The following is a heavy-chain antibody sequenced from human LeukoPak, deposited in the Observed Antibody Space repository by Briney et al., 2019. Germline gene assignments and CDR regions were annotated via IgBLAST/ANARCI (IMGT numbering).Heavy chain of an antibody. D-gene: IGHD3-22*01. V-gene: IGHV3-48*03. Sequence: AGGSLRLSCAASGFTFSSYEMNWVRRAPGKGLEWVSYITSSGSTIYYADSVKGRFTISRDNAKNSLYLQMNSLRAEDTAVYYCAIPTYYYDSSGQGYWGQGTLVTVSS. CDR3: AIPTYYYDSSGQGY. J-gene: IGHJ4*02. CDR1: GFTFSSYE. CDR2: ITSSGSTI.